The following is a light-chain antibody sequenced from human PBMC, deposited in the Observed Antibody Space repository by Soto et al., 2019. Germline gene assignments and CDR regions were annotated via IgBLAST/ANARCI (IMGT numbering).Light chain of an antibody. CDR3: QQYGNRPPVT. J-gene: IGKJ2*01. V-gene: IGKV3-15*01. CDR2: GAS. Sequence: EIVMTQSPGTLSLSPGERATLSCRASQSVSNNLDWYQQKPGQPPRLLIYGASTRATGIPVRFSGSGSGTEFTLTISSLQSEDFAVYYCQQYGNRPPVTFGQGTKLDIK. CDR1: QSVSNN.